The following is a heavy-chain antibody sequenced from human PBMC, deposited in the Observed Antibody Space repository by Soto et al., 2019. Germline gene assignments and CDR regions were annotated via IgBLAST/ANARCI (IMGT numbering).Heavy chain of an antibody. V-gene: IGHV3-30*18. CDR2: TSYDGNNK. J-gene: IGHJ6*02. D-gene: IGHD3-10*01. CDR3: AKDQGSGGSRGMDV. CDR1: GFSFSSYG. Sequence: QVPLVESGGGVVQPGRSLRLSCAASGFSFSSYGMHWVRQAPGKGLEWVAVTSYDGNNKYYADSVKGRFTISRDNSKNTLYLQMNSLRAEDTAVYYCAKDQGSGGSRGMDVWGQGTTVTVSS.